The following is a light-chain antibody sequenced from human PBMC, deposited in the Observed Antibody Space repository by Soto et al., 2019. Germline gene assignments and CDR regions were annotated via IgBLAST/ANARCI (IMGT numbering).Light chain of an antibody. CDR3: QQRTDWPPLT. J-gene: IGKJ4*01. V-gene: IGKV3-11*01. CDR1: HSVSSH. CDR2: ESS. Sequence: EIVLTQSPATLSLSPGERATLSCRASHSVSSHLAWYQQKPGQAPRLLIHESSNRVTGIPARFSGSGSGTDFTLTISSLEPEDFAVYYCQQRTDWPPLTFGGGTKVEIK.